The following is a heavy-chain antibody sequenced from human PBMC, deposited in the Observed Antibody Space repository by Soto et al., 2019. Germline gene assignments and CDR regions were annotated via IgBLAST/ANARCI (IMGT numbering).Heavy chain of an antibody. CDR2: ISAGNGNT. CDR3: ARDLSGFDP. V-gene: IGHV1-3*01. CDR1: GYAFTTYG. Sequence: ASVKVSCKGSGYAFTTYGITWVRQAPGQGLEWMGWISAGNGNTKYSQKFQGRVTITRDTSANTAYMELSSLRSEDTAVYYCARDLSGFDPWGQGTLVTVS. J-gene: IGHJ5*02.